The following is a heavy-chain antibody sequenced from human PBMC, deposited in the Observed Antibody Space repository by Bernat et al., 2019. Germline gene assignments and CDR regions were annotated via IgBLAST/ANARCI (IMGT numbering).Heavy chain of an antibody. CDR1: GFTFSSYD. J-gene: IGHJ4*02. Sequence: EVQLVESGGGLVQPGGSLRLSCAASGFTFSSYDMHWVRQATGKGLEWVSAIGTAGDTYYPGSVKGRFTISRDNAKNTLYLQMNSLRAEDTAVYYCASGTYYYDSSGYYRFDYWGQGTLVTVSS. V-gene: IGHV3-13*01. CDR3: ASGTYYYDSSGYYRFDY. D-gene: IGHD3-22*01. CDR2: IGTAGDT.